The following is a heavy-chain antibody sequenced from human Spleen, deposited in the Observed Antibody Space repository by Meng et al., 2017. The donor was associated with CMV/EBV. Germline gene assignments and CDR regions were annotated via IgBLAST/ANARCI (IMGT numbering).Heavy chain of an antibody. CDR2: ISSSSTHI. CDR3: ARVNMVRGVIPYYYGMDV. Sequence: GGSLRLSCAASGFTLSIYNINWVRQAPGKGLEWVSSISSSSTHIYYADSVKGRFTISRDNAKNSLYLQMNSLRAEDTALYYCARVNMVRGVIPYYYGMDVWGQGTTVTVSS. D-gene: IGHD3-10*01. CDR1: GFTLSIYN. J-gene: IGHJ6*02. V-gene: IGHV3-21*04.